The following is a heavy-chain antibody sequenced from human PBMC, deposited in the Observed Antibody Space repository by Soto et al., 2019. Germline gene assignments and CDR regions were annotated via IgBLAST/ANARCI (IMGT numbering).Heavy chain of an antibody. J-gene: IGHJ6*02. V-gene: IGHV1-18*01. D-gene: IGHD3-16*02. CDR1: GYIFVNYG. Sequence: QVQLVQSGDEVKKPGASVKVSCKASGYIFVNYGIAWVQQAPGQGLEWMGWISPYTGNTHSATKVQGRLTMTTDTSTSTAYMDLGSLTSDDTAVYYSVRVDNFVTPTPQDVWGQSFTVTVS. CDR3: VRVDNFVTPTPQDV. CDR2: ISPYTGNT.